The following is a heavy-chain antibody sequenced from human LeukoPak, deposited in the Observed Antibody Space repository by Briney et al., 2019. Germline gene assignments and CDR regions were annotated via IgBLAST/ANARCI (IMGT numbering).Heavy chain of an antibody. CDR2: INSDGSST. Sequence: GGSLRLSYAASGFTFSSYWMHWVRQAPGKGLVWVSRINSDGSSTSYADSVKGRFTISRDNAKNTLYLQMNSLRAEDTAVYYCARDMVVGATLYYFDYWGQGTLVTVSS. J-gene: IGHJ4*02. V-gene: IGHV3-74*01. CDR3: ARDMVVGATLYYFDY. D-gene: IGHD1-26*01. CDR1: GFTFSSYW.